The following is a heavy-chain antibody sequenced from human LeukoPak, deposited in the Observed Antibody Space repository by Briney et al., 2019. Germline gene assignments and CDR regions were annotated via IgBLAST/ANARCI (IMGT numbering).Heavy chain of an antibody. CDR3: ARGHFHGGKYYDSSGTPAILDY. V-gene: IGHV3-11*01. CDR1: GFTLSDYY. CDR2: ISSSGSTI. J-gene: IGHJ4*02. Sequence: GGSLRLSCAASGFTLSDYYMSWIRQAPGKGLEWVSYISSSGSTIYYADSVKGRFTISRDNAKNSLYLQMNSLRAEDTAVYYCARGHFHGGKYYDSSGTPAILDYWGQGTLVTVSS. D-gene: IGHD3-22*01.